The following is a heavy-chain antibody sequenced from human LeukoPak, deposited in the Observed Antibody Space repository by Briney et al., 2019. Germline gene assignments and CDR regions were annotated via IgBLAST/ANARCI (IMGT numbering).Heavy chain of an antibody. CDR3: ARERASNNHDNWSDP. CDR2: VNPSGSA. CDR1: GASFNDYY. Sequence: SETLSLTCAVYGASFNDYYWSWIRHSPTKGLEWIGEVNPSGSAKYNPSLRSRVTISADKSKKQFFLRLSPVAAADSGVYYCARERASNNHDNWSDPWGQGTLVTVSS. V-gene: IGHV4-34*01. J-gene: IGHJ5*02.